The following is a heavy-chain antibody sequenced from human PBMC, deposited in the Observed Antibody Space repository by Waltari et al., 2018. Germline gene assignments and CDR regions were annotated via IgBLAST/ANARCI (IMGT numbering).Heavy chain of an antibody. CDR3: ARLEGGSNGWGDY. J-gene: IGHJ4*02. D-gene: IGHD6-19*01. CDR1: GYNFISYW. V-gene: IGHV5-51*01. CDR2: IYAGDSDT. Sequence: EVQLVQSGAEVKKPGESLKISCKVSGYNFISYWIAWVRLMPGKGLEWMGIIYAGDSDTTYSPSFQGQVTISVDKSFSTAYLQWSSLKASDTAMYYCARLEGGSNGWGDYWGQGTLVTVSS.